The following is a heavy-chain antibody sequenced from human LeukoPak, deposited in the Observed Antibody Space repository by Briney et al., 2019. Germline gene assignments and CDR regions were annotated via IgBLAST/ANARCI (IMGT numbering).Heavy chain of an antibody. CDR3: AREVVPAAMFNWFDP. V-gene: IGHV3-66*01. D-gene: IGHD2-2*01. CDR1: GLTVSSNY. Sequence: PGGSLRLSCAASGLTVSSNYMSWVRQAPGKGLEWVSVIYSGGSTYYADSVKGRFTISRDNSKNTLYLQMNSLRAEDTAVYYCAREVVPAAMFNWFDPWGQGTLVTVSS. CDR2: IYSGGST. J-gene: IGHJ5*02.